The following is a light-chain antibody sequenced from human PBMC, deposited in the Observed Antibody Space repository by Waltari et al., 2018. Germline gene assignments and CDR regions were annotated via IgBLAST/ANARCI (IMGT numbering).Light chain of an antibody. CDR2: GVS. CDR3: QQFGSSIMYT. J-gene: IGKJ2*01. CDR1: QVVNRSR. Sequence: EVVLTQSPGTLSLSPGETATISCRASQVVNRSRIAWYLHKPGQAPRLLIYGVSGRATGIPDRVSGSGSGTDFSHTIRRVGPEDFAVYNCQQFGSSIMYTFGQGTKLEIK. V-gene: IGKV3-20*01.